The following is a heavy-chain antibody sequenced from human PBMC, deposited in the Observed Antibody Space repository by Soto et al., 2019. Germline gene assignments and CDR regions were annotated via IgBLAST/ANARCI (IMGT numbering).Heavy chain of an antibody. CDR3: ARLTIFGVVPGGYFDY. CDR2: ISAYNGNT. D-gene: IGHD3-3*01. V-gene: IGHV1-18*01. J-gene: IGHJ4*02. Sequence: GASVKVSCKASGYTFTSYGIIWVRQAPGQGLEWMGWISAYNGNTNYAQRLQGRVTMTTDTSTSTAYMELRSLRSDDTAVYYCARLTIFGVVPGGYFDYWGQGTLVTVSS. CDR1: GYTFTSYG.